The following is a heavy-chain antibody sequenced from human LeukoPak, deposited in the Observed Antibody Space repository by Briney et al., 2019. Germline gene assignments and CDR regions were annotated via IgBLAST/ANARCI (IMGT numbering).Heavy chain of an antibody. D-gene: IGHD3-10*01. CDR2: ISGSGGST. V-gene: IGHV3-23*01. CDR3: AKVGYYGSGSNDY. CDR1: GFTFSSYG. J-gene: IGHJ4*02. Sequence: GGSLRLSCAASGFTFSSYGMSWVRQAPGKGLEWVSAISGSGGSTYYADSVKGRFTISRDNSKNTLYLQMNSLRAEDTAVYYCAKVGYYGSGSNDYWGQGTLVTVSS.